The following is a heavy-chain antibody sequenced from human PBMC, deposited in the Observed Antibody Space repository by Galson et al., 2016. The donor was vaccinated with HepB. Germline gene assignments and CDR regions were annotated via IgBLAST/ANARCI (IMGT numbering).Heavy chain of an antibody. J-gene: IGHJ4*02. CDR1: GFAFSVYG. D-gene: IGHD4-11*01. CDR3: AKGTTRLGDN. CDR2: ISTSGGST. Sequence: SLRLSCAASGFAFSVYGMTWVRQAPRKGLEWVAAISTSGGSTDYAHSVKGRFTISRDNSKNMLYLQMSSLRVEDTALYYCAKGTTRLGDNWGQGILVTVSS. V-gene: IGHV3-23*01.